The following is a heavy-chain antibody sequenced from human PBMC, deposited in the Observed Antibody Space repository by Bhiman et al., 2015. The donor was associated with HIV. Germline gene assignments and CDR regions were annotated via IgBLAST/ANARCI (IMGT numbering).Heavy chain of an antibody. CDR2: IISSSRYR. Sequence: EVQLVESGGGLVKPGGSLRLSCAASAFTFSSYSMTWVRQAPGKGLEWVSSIISSSRYRYYADSVKGRFTISRDNAKNSLYLQMNSLRAEDTAVYYCARDRPYNWNWGGLYYGMDVWGQGTTVIVSS. D-gene: IGHD1-7*01. CDR1: AFTFSSYS. V-gene: IGHV3-21*03. CDR3: ARDRPYNWNWGGLYYGMDV. J-gene: IGHJ6*02.